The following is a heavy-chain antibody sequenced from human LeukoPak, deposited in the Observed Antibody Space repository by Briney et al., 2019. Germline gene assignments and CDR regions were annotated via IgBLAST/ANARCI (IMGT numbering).Heavy chain of an antibody. D-gene: IGHD3-16*02. CDR1: GFTFSSYW. Sequence: GGSLRLSCAASGFTFSSYWMHWVRHAPGKGLVGVSRMNSDGSSTIYADSVKGRFTISRDNAKNTLYLQMTSLRAEDTAVYYCARDEAYDYVWGSYRNYYYGMDVWGQGTTVTVSS. V-gene: IGHV3-74*01. CDR3: ARDEAYDYVWGSYRNYYYGMDV. J-gene: IGHJ6*02. CDR2: MNSDGSST.